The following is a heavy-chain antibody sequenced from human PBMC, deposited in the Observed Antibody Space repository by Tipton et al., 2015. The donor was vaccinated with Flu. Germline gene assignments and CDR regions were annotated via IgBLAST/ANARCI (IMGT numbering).Heavy chain of an antibody. CDR3: ARDTKPRTSTRPPRGFFDL. CDR2: ITWNSGGF. Sequence: SLRLSCEASGFTFGDYGMHWVRQAPGKGLEWVSGITWNSGGFYYADSVRGRFTIPKDNAKSSLYMQMNSLETEDTAFYYCARDTKPRTSTRPPRGFFDLWGRGTLVTVSS. D-gene: IGHD6-6*01. J-gene: IGHJ2*01. V-gene: IGHV3-9*01. CDR1: GFTFGDYG.